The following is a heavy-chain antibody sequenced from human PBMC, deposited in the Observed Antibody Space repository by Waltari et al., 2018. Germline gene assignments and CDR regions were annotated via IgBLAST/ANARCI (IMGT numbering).Heavy chain of an antibody. CDR2: IIPIFGTA. V-gene: IGHV1-69*08. Sequence: QVQLVQSGAEVKKPGSSVKVSCKASGGTFSSYAISWVRQARGHGLEWMGRIIPIFGTANYAQKFQGRVTITADKSTSTAYMELSSLRSEDTAVYYCARDPQLEPTGDYYYGMDVWGQGTTVTVSS. D-gene: IGHD1-1*01. CDR3: ARDPQLEPTGDYYYGMDV. J-gene: IGHJ6*02. CDR1: GGTFSSYA.